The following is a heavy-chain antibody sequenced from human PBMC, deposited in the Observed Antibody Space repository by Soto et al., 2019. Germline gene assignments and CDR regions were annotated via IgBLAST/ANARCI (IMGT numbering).Heavy chain of an antibody. D-gene: IGHD2-15*01. CDR2: ISSSSSYI. CDR3: ARDGDCSGGTCLYYGMDV. J-gene: IGHJ6*02. V-gene: IGHV3-21*01. CDR1: GFTFGSYT. Sequence: HGGSLRLSCAASGFTFGSYTMNWVRQAPGKGLEWVSSISSSSSYIYYADSVKGRFTVSRDNAKNSLYLQMNSLRAEDTAVYYCARDGDCSGGTCLYYGMDVWGQGTTVTVSS.